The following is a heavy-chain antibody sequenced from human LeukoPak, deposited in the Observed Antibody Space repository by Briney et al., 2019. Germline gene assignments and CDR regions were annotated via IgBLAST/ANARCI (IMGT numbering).Heavy chain of an antibody. V-gene: IGHV3-23*01. J-gene: IGHJ6*02. Sequence: GGSLRLSCAASGFTFSSYAMSWVRQAPGKGLEWVSAISGSGGSTYYADSVKGRFTISRDNSKNTLYLQMNSLRAEDTAIYYCAKASSSWFDYYYGMDVWGQGTTVTVSS. CDR3: AKASSSWFDYYYGMDV. CDR2: ISGSGGST. CDR1: GFTFSSYA. D-gene: IGHD6-13*01.